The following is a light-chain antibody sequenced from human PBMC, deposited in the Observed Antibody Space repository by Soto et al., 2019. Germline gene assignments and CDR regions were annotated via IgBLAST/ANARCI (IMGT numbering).Light chain of an antibody. CDR3: LQDYNFPWT. J-gene: IGKJ1*01. V-gene: IGKV1-6*01. CDR1: QGIRND. CDR2: GAS. Sequence: AIQMTQSPSSLSASVGDRVTITCRASQGIRNDLGWFQQKPGKAPKLLIYGASYLESGVSSRFSGSGFGTDFTLTISSLQPEDSATYYCLQDYNFPWTFGQGTKVEI.